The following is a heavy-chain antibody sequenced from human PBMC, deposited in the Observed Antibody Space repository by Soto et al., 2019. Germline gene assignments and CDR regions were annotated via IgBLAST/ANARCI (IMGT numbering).Heavy chain of an antibody. J-gene: IGHJ3*01. CDR2: IHSDGSST. Sequence: EVPLVESEGGLVQPGESLRLSCAASGFTFSYYWMHWVRQAPGQGLVWVSRIHSDGSSTTYADSVKGRFTISRDNAKNTVDLQMNSLRAEDTAVYYCARGDRGAFDLWGQGTMVTVSS. CDR3: ARGDRGAFDL. CDR1: GFTFSYYW. D-gene: IGHD2-21*02. V-gene: IGHV3-74*01.